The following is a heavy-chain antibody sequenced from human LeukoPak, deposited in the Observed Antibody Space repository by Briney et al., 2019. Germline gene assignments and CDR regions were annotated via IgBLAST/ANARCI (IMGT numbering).Heavy chain of an antibody. CDR2: IYSGGST. Sequence: PGGSLRLSCAASGFTVSSNYMSWVRQAPGKGLEWVSVIYSGGSTYYADSVRGRFTISRGNSKNTLYLHMNSLRAEDTAVYYCARVDTYSYGYDYWGQGTLVTVSS. D-gene: IGHD5-18*01. CDR1: GFTVSSNY. J-gene: IGHJ4*02. V-gene: IGHV3-53*01. CDR3: ARVDTYSYGYDY.